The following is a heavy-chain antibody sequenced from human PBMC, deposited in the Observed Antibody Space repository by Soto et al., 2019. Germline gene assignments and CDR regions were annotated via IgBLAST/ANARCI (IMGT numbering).Heavy chain of an antibody. CDR2: IYHSGNT. D-gene: IGHD4-17*01. CDR3: ARRGGSYDDYKVNYFDS. Sequence: SETLSVTCTVLGGSISSPIWWSWVRQPPGKGLEWIGEIYHSGNTNYNPSLKSRVTISVDKSKNQFSLKLGSVTAADTAVYYCARRGGSYDDYKVNYFDSWGQGALVTVSS. V-gene: IGHV4-4*02. CDR1: GGSISSPIW. J-gene: IGHJ4*02.